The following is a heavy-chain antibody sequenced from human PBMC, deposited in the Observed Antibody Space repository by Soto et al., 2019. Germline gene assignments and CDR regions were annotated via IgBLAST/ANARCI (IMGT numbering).Heavy chain of an antibody. Sequence: QITLKESGPTLVRPAQTLTLTCAFSGFSLTTYDMGVAWIRQPPGKALEWLALIYWDDDKRYSPSLKDRLAISKDTSRNQVVLTITNMAPGDTATYFCAHAGDYDLLTFDHWGPGTLVTVSS. V-gene: IGHV2-5*02. J-gene: IGHJ4*02. CDR1: GFSLTTYDMG. CDR2: IYWDDDK. CDR3: AHAGDYDLLTFDH. D-gene: IGHD4-17*01.